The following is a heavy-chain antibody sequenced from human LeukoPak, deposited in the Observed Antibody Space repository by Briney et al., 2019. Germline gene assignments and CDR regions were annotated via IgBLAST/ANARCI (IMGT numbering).Heavy chain of an antibody. CDR3: AKDGRPAMVFDY. CDR1: GFTFSSYA. CDR2: ISGSGGST. V-gene: IGHV3-23*01. Sequence: GGSLRLSCAASGFTFSSYAMSWVRQAPGEGLEWVSAISGSGGSTYYADSVKGRFTISRDNSKNTLYLQMNSLRAEDTAVYYCAKDGRPAMVFDYWGQGTLVTVSS. D-gene: IGHD5-18*01. J-gene: IGHJ4*02.